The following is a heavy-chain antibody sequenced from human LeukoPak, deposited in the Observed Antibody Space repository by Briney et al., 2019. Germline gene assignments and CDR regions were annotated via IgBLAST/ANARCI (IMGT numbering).Heavy chain of an antibody. CDR2: INTNSGGT. CDR1: GYTFTGYY. J-gene: IGHJ4*02. CDR3: ARGAERYNWNYGD. D-gene: IGHD1-7*01. Sequence: ASVKVSCKASGYTFTGYYMHWVRQAPGQGLEWMGWINTNSGGTNYAQKFQGRVTMTRDTSISTAYMELSRLTSDDTAVYYCARGAERYNWNYGDWGQGTLVTVSS. V-gene: IGHV1-2*02.